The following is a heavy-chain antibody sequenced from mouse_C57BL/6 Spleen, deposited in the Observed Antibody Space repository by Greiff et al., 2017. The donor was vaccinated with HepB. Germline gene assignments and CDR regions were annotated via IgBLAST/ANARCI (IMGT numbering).Heavy chain of an antibody. Sequence: VQLQQSGPGLVQPSQSLSITCTVSGFSLTSYGVHWVRQSPGKGLEWLGVIWSGGSTDYNAAFISRLSISKDNSKRQVFFKMNSLQADDTAIYYCASTAQAPFAHWGQGTLVTVSA. CDR2: IWSGGST. J-gene: IGHJ3*01. D-gene: IGHD3-2*02. CDR3: ASTAQAPFAH. CDR1: GFSLTSYG. V-gene: IGHV2-2*01.